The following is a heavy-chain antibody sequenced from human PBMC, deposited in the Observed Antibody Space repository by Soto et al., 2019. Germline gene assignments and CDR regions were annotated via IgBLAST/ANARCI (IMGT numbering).Heavy chain of an antibody. CDR3: ARVASDYINSAGH. CDR2: IGGSGGNT. D-gene: IGHD4-4*01. V-gene: IGHV3-23*01. Sequence: EVQLLESGGGLVQPGGSLRLSCAASGFIFNAYAMTWVRQAPGKGLEWVSAIGGSGGNTYYAASVKGRFTISRDNSKDTGSLEMNRLRVDDTAVYFCARVASDYINSAGHWGQGILVTVSS. CDR1: GFIFNAYA. J-gene: IGHJ4*02.